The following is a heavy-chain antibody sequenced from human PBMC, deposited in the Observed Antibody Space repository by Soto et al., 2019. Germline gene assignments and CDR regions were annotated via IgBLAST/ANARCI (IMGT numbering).Heavy chain of an antibody. Sequence: SGPTLVNPPPTLTLTCTFSGFSLSTSGVGVGWIRQPPGKALEWLALIYWNDDKRYSPSLKSRLTITKDTSKNQVVLTMTNMDPVDTATYYCAHRPLSVRYFDWLFDYWGQGTLVTVSS. D-gene: IGHD3-9*01. CDR2: IYWNDDK. CDR3: AHRPLSVRYFDWLFDY. J-gene: IGHJ4*02. V-gene: IGHV2-5*01. CDR1: GFSLSTSGVG.